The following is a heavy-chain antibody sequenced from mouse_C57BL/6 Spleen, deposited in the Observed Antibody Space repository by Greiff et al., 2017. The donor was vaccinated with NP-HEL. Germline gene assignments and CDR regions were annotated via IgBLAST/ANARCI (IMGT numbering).Heavy chain of an antibody. V-gene: IGHV5-6*01. J-gene: IGHJ3*01. CDR3: ARHSGNFPFAY. CDR1: GFTFSSYG. Sequence: EVQGVESGGDLVKPGGSLKLSCAASGFTFSSYGMSWVRQTPDKRLEWVATISSGGSYTYYPDSVKGRFTISRDNAKNTLYLQMSSLKSEDTAMYYCARHSGNFPFAYWGQGTLVTVSA. CDR2: ISSGGSYT.